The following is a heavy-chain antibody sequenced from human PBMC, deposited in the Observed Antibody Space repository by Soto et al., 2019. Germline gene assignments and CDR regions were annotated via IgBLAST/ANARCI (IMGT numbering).Heavy chain of an antibody. D-gene: IGHD3-10*01. CDR1: GGSISSSAYY. J-gene: IGHJ2*01. CDR3: ARHKYYDGYSSSSWYFDR. V-gene: IGHV4-39*01. CDR2: VHYSGST. Sequence: QLQLQESGPGLVKPSETLSLTCTVSGGSISSSAYYWGWDRQPPGKGLEWIGSVHYSGSTYDNPSLKSRVTISLDTSKNQFSLKLSSVTAADTAVYYCARHKYYDGYSSSSWYFDRWGRGTLVTVSS.